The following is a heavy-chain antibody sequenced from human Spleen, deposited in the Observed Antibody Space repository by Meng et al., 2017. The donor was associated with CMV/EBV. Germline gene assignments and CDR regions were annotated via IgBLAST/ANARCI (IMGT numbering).Heavy chain of an antibody. CDR1: GVIFSSYA. CDR3: ASGNYFDY. J-gene: IGHJ4*02. Sequence: GESLKISCAASGVIFSSYAMNWVRQAPGKGLEWVATISGNARDTYYADSLKGRFTISRDNSKNTLYLQMTSLRAEDTAVYYCASGNYFDYWGQGTLVTVSS. D-gene: IGHD1-1*01. CDR2: ISGNARDT. V-gene: IGHV3-23*01.